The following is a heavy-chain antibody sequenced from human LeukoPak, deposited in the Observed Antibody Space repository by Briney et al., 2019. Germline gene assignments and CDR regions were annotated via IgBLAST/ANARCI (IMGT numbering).Heavy chain of an antibody. J-gene: IGHJ3*02. CDR1: GGSISSSSYY. D-gene: IGHD6-13*01. Sequence: SETLSLTCTVSGGSISSSSYYWGWIRQPPGKGLEWIGSIYYSGSTYYNPSLNSRITINPDTSKNQFSLHLKSVTPEDTAVYFCATTGYSSRWYDAFDIWGQGTLVTVSS. CDR2: IYYSGST. V-gene: IGHV4-39*01. CDR3: ATTGYSSRWYDAFDI.